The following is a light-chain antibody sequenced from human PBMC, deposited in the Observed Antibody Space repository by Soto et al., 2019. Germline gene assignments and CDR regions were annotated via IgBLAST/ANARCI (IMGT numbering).Light chain of an antibody. CDR1: QSVSSN. CDR2: GAS. Sequence: EIVMTQSPATLSVSPGERATLSCRASQSVSSNLAWYQQKPGQAPRLLIYGASTRATGIPARFSGSGSGTEFTLTISSLQSEDCAVYYCQRYNNWPYTLGQGTKLEI. V-gene: IGKV3-15*01. J-gene: IGKJ2*01. CDR3: QRYNNWPYT.